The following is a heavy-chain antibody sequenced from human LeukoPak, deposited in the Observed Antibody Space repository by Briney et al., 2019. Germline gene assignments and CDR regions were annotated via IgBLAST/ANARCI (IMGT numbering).Heavy chain of an antibody. V-gene: IGHV3-23*01. CDR1: GFTFSSYA. Sequence: GGSLRLSCAASGFTFSSYAMSWVRQAPGKGLEWVSAISGSGGSTYYADSVKGRFTISGDNSKNTLYLQMNSLRAEDTAVYYCAKDGPHPKIAAKKYFDYWGQGTLVTVSS. J-gene: IGHJ4*02. D-gene: IGHD6-25*01. CDR3: AKDGPHPKIAAKKYFDY. CDR2: ISGSGGST.